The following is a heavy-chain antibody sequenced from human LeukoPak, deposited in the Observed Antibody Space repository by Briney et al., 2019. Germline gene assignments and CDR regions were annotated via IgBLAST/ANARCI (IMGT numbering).Heavy chain of an antibody. CDR1: GFTFDDYA. CDR2: ISWNSGSI. CDR3: AILGDYGGPSMRVYYGMDV. J-gene: IGHJ6*02. V-gene: IGHV3-9*01. D-gene: IGHD4-23*01. Sequence: GGSLRLSCAASGFTFDDYAMHWVRQAPGKGLEWVSGISWNSGSIGYADSVKGRFTISRDNAKNSLYLQMNSLRAEDTALYYCAILGDYGGPSMRVYYGMDVWGQGTTVTVSS.